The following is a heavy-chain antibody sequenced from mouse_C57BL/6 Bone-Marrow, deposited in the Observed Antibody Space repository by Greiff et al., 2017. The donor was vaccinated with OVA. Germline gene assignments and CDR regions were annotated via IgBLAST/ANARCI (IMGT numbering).Heavy chain of an antibody. D-gene: IGHD1-1*01. Sequence: QVQLQQSGAELARPGASVKLSCKASGYTFTSYGISWVKQRTGQGLEWIGEIYPRSGNTYYNEKFKGKATLTADKSSSTAYMELRSLTSEDSAVYFCARSVFITWYFDVWGTGTTVTVSS. CDR1: GYTFTSYG. V-gene: IGHV1-81*01. J-gene: IGHJ1*03. CDR3: ARSVFITWYFDV. CDR2: IYPRSGNT.